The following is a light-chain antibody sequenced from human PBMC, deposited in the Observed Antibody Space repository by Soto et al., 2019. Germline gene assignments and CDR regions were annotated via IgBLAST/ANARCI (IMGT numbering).Light chain of an antibody. J-gene: IGLJ3*02. V-gene: IGLV2-8*01. CDR3: SSYAASNNFYFV. CDR2: EVT. Sequence: QSALTQPPSASGSPGQSVTISCTGTSSDVGGYNYVSWYQQYPGRASKLMIYEVTKRPSVVPDRFSGSKSGNTASLTVFGLQAEDEADYYCSSYAASNNFYFVFGGGTKVTVL. CDR1: SSDVGGYNY.